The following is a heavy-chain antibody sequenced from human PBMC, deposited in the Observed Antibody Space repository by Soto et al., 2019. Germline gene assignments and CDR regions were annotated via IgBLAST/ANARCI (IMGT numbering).Heavy chain of an antibody. J-gene: IGHJ5*02. CDR2: IDSDDGIT. Sequence: GSLRISSTSSGFDFDDYYLSWIRKTPGDGLEWVSYIDSDDGITHYADSVKGRFTISRDDAKKSLYLQMNSLRVEDTALYFCVRPYYSSSWFAFDRWGQGTLVPGSS. CDR3: VRPYYSSSWFAFDR. CDR1: GFDFDDYY. D-gene: IGHD3-22*01. V-gene: IGHV3-11*01.